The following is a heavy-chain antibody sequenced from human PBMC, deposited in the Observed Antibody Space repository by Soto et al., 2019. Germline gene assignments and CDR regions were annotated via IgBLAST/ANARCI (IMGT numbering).Heavy chain of an antibody. V-gene: IGHV6-1*01. CDR2: TYYTYKWYN. Sequence: SQTLSLTCAISGDSLSSNSAAWNWIRQSPSRGLEWLGRTYYTYKWYNDYAVSVKRRITINPDTSKNQFSLQLNSVIPEDTAVDYCARIVPGVENYFDYWGQGTLVTVSS. D-gene: IGHD1-1*01. CDR1: GDSLSSNSAA. J-gene: IGHJ4*02. CDR3: ARIVPGVENYFDY.